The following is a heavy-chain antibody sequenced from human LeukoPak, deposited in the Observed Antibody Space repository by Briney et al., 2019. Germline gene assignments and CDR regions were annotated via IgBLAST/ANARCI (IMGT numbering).Heavy chain of an antibody. J-gene: IGHJ5*02. D-gene: IGHD2/OR15-2a*01. Sequence: PSETLSLTCAVYGGSFSGYYWSWIRQPPGKGLEWIGEINHSGSTNYNPSLKSRVTISVDTSKNQFSLKLSSVTAADTAVYYCARGAPYRIFSSRLGKYKFDPWGQGTLVTVSS. V-gene: IGHV4-34*01. CDR1: GGSFSGYY. CDR2: INHSGST. CDR3: ARGAPYRIFSSRLGKYKFDP.